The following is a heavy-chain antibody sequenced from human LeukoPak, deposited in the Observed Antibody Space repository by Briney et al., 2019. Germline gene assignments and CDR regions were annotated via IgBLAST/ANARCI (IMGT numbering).Heavy chain of an antibody. Sequence: GGSLRLSCAASGFTFDDYAMHWVRQAPGKGLEWVSGISWNSGSIGYADSVKGRFTISRDNSKNTLYLQMNSLRAEDTAVYYCASGGYSSSWYTARRRSYGMDVWGQGTTVTVSS. CDR2: ISWNSGSI. J-gene: IGHJ6*02. CDR1: GFTFDDYA. V-gene: IGHV3-9*01. D-gene: IGHD6-13*01. CDR3: ASGGYSSSWYTARRRSYGMDV.